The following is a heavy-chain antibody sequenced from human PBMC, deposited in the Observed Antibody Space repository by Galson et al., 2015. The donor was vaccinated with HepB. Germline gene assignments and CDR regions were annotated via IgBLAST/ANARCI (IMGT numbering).Heavy chain of an antibody. J-gene: IGHJ2*01. V-gene: IGHV4-39*01. CDR2: IYYSGST. CDR1: GGSISSSSYY. Sequence: QVQLQESGPGLVKPSETLSLTCTVSGGSISSSSYYWGWIRQPPGKGLEWIGSIYYSGSTYYNPSLKSRVTISVDTSKNQFSLKLSSVTAADTTVYYCARQWLVLGRFDLWGRGTLVTVSS. CDR3: ARQWLVLGRFDL. D-gene: IGHD6-19*01.